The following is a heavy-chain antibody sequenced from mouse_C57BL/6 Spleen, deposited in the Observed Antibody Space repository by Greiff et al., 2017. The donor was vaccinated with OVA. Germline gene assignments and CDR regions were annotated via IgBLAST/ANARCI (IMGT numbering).Heavy chain of an antibody. CDR3: ARESRDRYFDV. J-gene: IGHJ1*03. Sequence: EVKVEESGGGLVKPGGSLKLSCAASGFTFSSYAMSWVRQTPEKRLEWVATISDGGSYTYYPDNVKGRFTISRDNAKNNLYLQMSHLKSEDTAMYYCARESRDRYFDVWGTGTTVTVAS. V-gene: IGHV5-4*01. CDR1: GFTFSSYA. CDR2: ISDGGSYT.